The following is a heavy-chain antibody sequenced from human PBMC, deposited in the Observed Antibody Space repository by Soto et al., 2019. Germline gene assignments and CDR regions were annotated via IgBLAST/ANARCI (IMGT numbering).Heavy chain of an antibody. J-gene: IGHJ6*02. V-gene: IGHV3-74*01. CDR2: INSDGSST. CDR3: ARVVPAALPYYYYYYGMDV. D-gene: IGHD2-2*02. CDR1: GFTFSSYW. Sequence: PGGSLRLSCAASGFTFSSYWMHWVRQAPGKGLAWVSRINSDGSSTSYADSVKGRFTISRDNAKNTLYLQMNSLRAEDTAVYYCARVVPAALPYYYYYYGMDVWGQGTTVTVSS.